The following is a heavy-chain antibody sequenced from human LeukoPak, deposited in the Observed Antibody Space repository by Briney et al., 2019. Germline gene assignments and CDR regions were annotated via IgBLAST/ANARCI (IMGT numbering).Heavy chain of an antibody. CDR2: ISSSGSTI. CDR3: ARDGGVDTAMATYYYYYYYMDV. CDR1: GFTFSDYY. J-gene: IGHJ6*03. V-gene: IGHV3-11*01. Sequence: GGSLRLSCAASGFTFSDYYMSWIRQAPGKGLEWVSYISSSGSTIYYADSVKGRFTISRGNAKNSLYLQMNSLRAEDTAVYYCARDGGVDTAMATYYYYYYYMDVWGKGTTVTISS. D-gene: IGHD5-18*01.